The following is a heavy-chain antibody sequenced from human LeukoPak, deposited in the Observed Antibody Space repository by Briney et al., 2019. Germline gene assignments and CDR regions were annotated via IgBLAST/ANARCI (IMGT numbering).Heavy chain of an antibody. CDR2: INHSGST. J-gene: IGHJ4*02. Sequence: LETLSLTCAVYGGSFSGYYWSWIRQPPGKGLEWIGEINHSGSTNYNPSLKSRVTISVDTSKNQFSLKLSSVTAADTAVYYCARGASDGIAVAGADYFDYWGQGTLVTVSS. CDR3: ARGASDGIAVAGADYFDY. CDR1: GGSFSGYY. D-gene: IGHD6-19*01. V-gene: IGHV4-34*01.